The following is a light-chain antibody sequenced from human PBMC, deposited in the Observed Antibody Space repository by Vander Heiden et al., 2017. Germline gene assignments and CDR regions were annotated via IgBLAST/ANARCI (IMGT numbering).Light chain of an antibody. CDR2: GAS. CDR1: QNISTN. CDR3: QQCNDWLPT. J-gene: IGKJ1*01. Sequence: EIVMTQSPATLSVSPGENVILSCRASQNISTNLAWYQQKPGQSPRLLIRGASCRANGVPARFSGSGSGTEFTLTSSSLESEDFAVYFCQQCNDWLPTFGQGTKVEIK. V-gene: IGKV3-15*01.